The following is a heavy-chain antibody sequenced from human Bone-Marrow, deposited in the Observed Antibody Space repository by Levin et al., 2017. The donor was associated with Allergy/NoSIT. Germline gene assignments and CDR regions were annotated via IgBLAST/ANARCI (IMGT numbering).Heavy chain of an antibody. D-gene: IGHD4-17*01. CDR1: GFTFSSYA. V-gene: IGHV3-23*01. CDR2: LDGSSGKT. Sequence: GGSLRLSCAASGFTFSSYAMSWVRQAPGRGLEWVSSLDGSSGKTHYADVVKGRFTISREYSKNTLFLQMNSLRVEDTARYYCAKAGTTVMLDYSYLDVWGEGTAVTVSS. CDR3: AKAGTTVMLDYSYLDV. J-gene: IGHJ6*03.